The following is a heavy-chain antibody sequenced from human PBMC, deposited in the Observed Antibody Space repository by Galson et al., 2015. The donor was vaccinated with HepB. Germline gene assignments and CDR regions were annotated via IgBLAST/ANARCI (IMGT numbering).Heavy chain of an antibody. D-gene: IGHD1-26*01. CDR1: GFTFSNAW. CDR2: IKSKTDGGTT. Sequence: SLRLSCAASGFTFSNAWMSWVRQAPGKGLEWVGRIKSKTDGGTTDYAAPVKGRFTISRDDSKNTLYLQMNSLKTEDTAVYYCTTRIVGATTPGLLDPWGQGTLVTVSS. CDR3: TTRIVGATTPGLLDP. V-gene: IGHV3-15*01. J-gene: IGHJ5*02.